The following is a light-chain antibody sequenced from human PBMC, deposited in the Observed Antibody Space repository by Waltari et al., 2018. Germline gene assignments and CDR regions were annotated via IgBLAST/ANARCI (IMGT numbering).Light chain of an antibody. Sequence: QSVLTQPPSASGTPGQRVAISCSGSSSNIGSNTVNWYQQLPGTAPKLLIYSNNQRPSGVPDRSSGSKSGTSASLAISGLQSEDEADYYWAAWDDSLNGGVFGGGTKLTVL. CDR3: AAWDDSLNGGV. V-gene: IGLV1-44*01. CDR1: SSNIGSNT. J-gene: IGLJ3*02. CDR2: SNN.